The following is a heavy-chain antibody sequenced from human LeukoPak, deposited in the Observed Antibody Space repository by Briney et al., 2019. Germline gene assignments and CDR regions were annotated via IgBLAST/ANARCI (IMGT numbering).Heavy chain of an antibody. CDR3: AREEGYGDPGPYYYYYGMDV. J-gene: IGHJ6*02. V-gene: IGHV4-4*08. D-gene: IGHD4-17*01. CDR2: IYTSGST. Sequence: PSETLSLTCTVSGGSISSYYWSWIRQPPGKGLEWIGYIYTSGSTNYNPSLKSRVTMSVDTSKNQFSLKLSSVTAADTAVYYCAREEGYGDPGPYYYYYGMDVWGQGTTVTVSS. CDR1: GGSISSYY.